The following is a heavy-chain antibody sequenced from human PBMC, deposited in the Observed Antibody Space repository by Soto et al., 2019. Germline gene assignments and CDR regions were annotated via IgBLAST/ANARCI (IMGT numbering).Heavy chain of an antibody. V-gene: IGHV3-21*01. CDR2: ISSSSSYI. Sequence: GGSLRLSCAASGFTFSSYSMNWVRQAPGKGLEWVSSISSSSSYIYYADSAKGRFTISRDNAKNSLYLQMNSLRAEDTAVYYCARDGYSGYERYYFDYWGQGTLVTVSS. D-gene: IGHD5-12*01. CDR1: GFTFSSYS. CDR3: ARDGYSGYERYYFDY. J-gene: IGHJ4*02.